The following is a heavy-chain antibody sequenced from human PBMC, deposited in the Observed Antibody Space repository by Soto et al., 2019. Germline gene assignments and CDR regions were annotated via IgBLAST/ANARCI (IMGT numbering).Heavy chain of an antibody. D-gene: IGHD6-19*01. Sequence: GPGPVRTSETLSLTCTVSGGSISSYYWSWIRQPPGKGLEWIGYIYYTGNTNYNPSLKSRVTISVDTSKNQFSLKLTSLTAADTAVYYCARARTSSAVDFDYWGQGTLVTVSS. V-gene: IGHV4-59*01. CDR3: ARARTSSAVDFDY. CDR1: GGSISSYY. CDR2: IYYTGNT. J-gene: IGHJ4*02.